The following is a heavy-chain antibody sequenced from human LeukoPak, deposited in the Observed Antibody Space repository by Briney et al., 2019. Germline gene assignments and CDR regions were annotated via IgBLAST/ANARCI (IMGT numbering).Heavy chain of an antibody. Sequence: ASVKVSCKVSGYTLTELSMHWVRQAPGKGLEWMGGFDPEDGETIHAQKFQGRVTMTEDTSTDTAYMELSSLRSEDTAVYYCATDRGVLGLVLPYPLPQSGFDPWGQGTLVTVSS. J-gene: IGHJ5*02. CDR3: ATDRGVLGLVLPYPLPQSGFDP. D-gene: IGHD6-19*01. CDR2: FDPEDGET. CDR1: GYTLTELS. V-gene: IGHV1-24*01.